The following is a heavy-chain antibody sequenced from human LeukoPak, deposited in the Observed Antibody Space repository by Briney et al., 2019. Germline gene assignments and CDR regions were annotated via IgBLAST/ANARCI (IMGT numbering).Heavy chain of an antibody. V-gene: IGHV4-61*02. CDR3: ARDMTGSGWYDAFDI. J-gene: IGHJ3*02. CDR2: IYTSGRT. Sequence: KSSETLSLTCTVSGGTISSESYYWSWIRQPAGKGLEWIGRIYTSGRTNCNPSLKSRVTISVDTSKNQFSLKLNSVTAADMAVYYCARDMTGSGWYDAFDIWGQGTMVAVSP. CDR1: GGTISSESYY. D-gene: IGHD6-19*01.